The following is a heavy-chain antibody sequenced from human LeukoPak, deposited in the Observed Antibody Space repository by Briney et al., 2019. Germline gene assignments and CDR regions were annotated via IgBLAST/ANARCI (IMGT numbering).Heavy chain of an antibody. D-gene: IGHD3-10*01. J-gene: IGHJ4*02. Sequence: PGGSLRLSCAASGFTFSSYGMHWVRQAPGKGLEWVAVISYDGSNKYYADSVRGRFTISRDNSKNTLYLQMNSLRAEDTAVYYCAKDYGSGSYLFPYYFDYWGQGTLVTVSS. CDR3: AKDYGSGSYLFPYYFDY. V-gene: IGHV3-30*18. CDR1: GFTFSSYG. CDR2: ISYDGSNK.